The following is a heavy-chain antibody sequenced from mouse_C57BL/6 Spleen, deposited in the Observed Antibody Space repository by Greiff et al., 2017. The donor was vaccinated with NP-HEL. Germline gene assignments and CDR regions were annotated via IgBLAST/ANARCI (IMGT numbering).Heavy chain of an antibody. D-gene: IGHD1-1*01. CDR1: GYTFTSYW. J-gene: IGHJ1*03. Sequence: QVQLQQPGAELVRPGSSVKLSCKASGYTFTSYWMHWVKQRPIQGLEWIGNIDPSDSETHYNQKFKDKATLTVDKSSSTAYMQLSSLTSEDSAVYYCARGDGSIYWYFDVWGTGTTVTVSS. CDR3: ARGDGSIYWYFDV. V-gene: IGHV1-52*01. CDR2: IDPSDSET.